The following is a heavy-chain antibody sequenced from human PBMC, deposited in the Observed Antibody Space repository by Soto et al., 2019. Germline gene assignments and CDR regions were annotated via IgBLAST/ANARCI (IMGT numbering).Heavy chain of an antibody. CDR3: ARDQGIAARLFDY. Sequence: QVQLVESGGGVVQPGRSLRLSCAASGFTFSSYGMHWVRQAPGKGLEWVAVIWYDGSNKYYADSVKGRFTISRDNSKNTMYLQMNSLRAEDTAVYYWARDQGIAARLFDYWGQGTLVTVSS. CDR2: IWYDGSNK. CDR1: GFTFSSYG. J-gene: IGHJ4*02. V-gene: IGHV3-33*01. D-gene: IGHD6-6*01.